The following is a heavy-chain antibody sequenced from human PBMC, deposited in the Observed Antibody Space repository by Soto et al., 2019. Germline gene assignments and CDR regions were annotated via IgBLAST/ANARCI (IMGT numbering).Heavy chain of an antibody. CDR1: GFTFSSYE. D-gene: IGHD4-4*01. J-gene: IGHJ5*02. CDR2: ISSSGSTI. Sequence: GGSLRLSCAASGFTFSSYEMNWVRQAPGKGLEWVSYISSSGSTIYYADSVKGRFTISRDNAKNSLYLQMNSLRAEDTAVYYCARDSGNYVGWFGPWGQGTLVTVSS. CDR3: ARDSGNYVGWFGP. V-gene: IGHV3-48*03.